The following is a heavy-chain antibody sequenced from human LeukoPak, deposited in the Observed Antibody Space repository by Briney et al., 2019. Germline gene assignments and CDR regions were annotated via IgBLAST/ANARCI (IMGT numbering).Heavy chain of an antibody. CDR1: GGSISSSSFY. J-gene: IGHJ3*01. CDR2: IYYSGST. D-gene: IGHD3-16*01. Sequence: PSETLSLTCTVSGGSISSSSFYWGWIRQPPGKGREWIGSIYYSGSTYYNPSLKSRVTISVDTSKNEFSLRLSSVTAADTAVYYCAHFRGGAFDFWGRGTMVTVSS. CDR3: AHFRGGAFDF. V-gene: IGHV4-39*01.